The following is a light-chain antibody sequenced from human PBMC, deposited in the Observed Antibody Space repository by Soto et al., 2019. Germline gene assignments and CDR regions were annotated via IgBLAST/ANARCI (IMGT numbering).Light chain of an antibody. CDR1: ISNIGKDT. J-gene: IGLJ3*02. V-gene: IGLV1-44*01. CDR3: STWDDSLNGWV. CDR2: NDD. Sequence: QSVLTQPPSVSGTPGLRVNISCSGGISNIGKDTVNWYQQLPGTAPKLLMFNDDKRPSGVPYRFSGSRSGNSASLAISGLQSYDEAVYFCSTWDDSLNGWVFGRGTKLTVL.